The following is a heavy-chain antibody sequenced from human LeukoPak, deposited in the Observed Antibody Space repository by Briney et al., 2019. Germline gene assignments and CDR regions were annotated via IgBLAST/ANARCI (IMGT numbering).Heavy chain of an antibody. D-gene: IGHD6-13*01. CDR3: ARDRDGYSSS. CDR1: GGSISSYY. CDR2: IYYSGST. J-gene: IGHJ4*02. Sequence: SETLSLTCTVSGGSISSYYWSWIRQPPGKGLEWIGYIYYSGSTNYNPSLKSRVTISVDTSKNQFSLKLSSVTAADTAVYYCARDRDGYSSSWGQGTLVTVSS. V-gene: IGHV4-59*01.